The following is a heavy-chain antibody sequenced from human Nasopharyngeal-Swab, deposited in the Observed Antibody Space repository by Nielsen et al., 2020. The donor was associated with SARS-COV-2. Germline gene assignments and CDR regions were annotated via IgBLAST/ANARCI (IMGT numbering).Heavy chain of an antibody. V-gene: IGHV4-30-4*01. D-gene: IGHD4-17*01. CDR2: IYYSGST. CDR1: GGSISSGDYY. CDR3: ARDDVDEYGVDY. J-gene: IGHJ4*02. Sequence: SETLSLTCTVSGGSISSGDYYWSWIRQPPGKGLEWIGYIYYSGSTYYNPSPKSRVTISVDTSKNQFSLKLSSVTAADTAVYYCARDDVDEYGVDYWGQGTLVTVSS.